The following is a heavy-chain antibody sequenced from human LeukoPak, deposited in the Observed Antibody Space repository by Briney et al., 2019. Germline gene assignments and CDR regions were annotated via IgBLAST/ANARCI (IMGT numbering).Heavy chain of an antibody. V-gene: IGHV3-9*01. Sequence: PGRSLRLSCAASGFTFDDYAMHWVRQAPGKGLEWVSGISWNSGSIGYADSVKGRFTISRDNAKNSLYLQMNSLRAEDTALYYCAKGRIAAALVADYWGQGTLVTVSS. D-gene: IGHD6-13*01. CDR2: ISWNSGSI. CDR3: AKGRIAAALVADY. CDR1: GFTFDDYA. J-gene: IGHJ4*02.